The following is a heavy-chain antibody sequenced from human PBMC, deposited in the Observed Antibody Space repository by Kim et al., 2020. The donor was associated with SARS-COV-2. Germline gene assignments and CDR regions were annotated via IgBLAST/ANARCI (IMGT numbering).Heavy chain of an antibody. D-gene: IGHD3-10*01. Sequence: GSTNYSPSLKSRLTISVDTSKNQFSWKLDSVTAADTAVYYCARIGWGGDVWGQGTTVTVSS. V-gene: IGHV4-4*09. J-gene: IGHJ6*02. CDR3: ARIGWGGDV. CDR2: GST.